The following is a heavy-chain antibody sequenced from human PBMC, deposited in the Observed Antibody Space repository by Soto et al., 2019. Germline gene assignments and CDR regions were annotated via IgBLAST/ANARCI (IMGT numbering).Heavy chain of an antibody. D-gene: IGHD3-3*01. J-gene: IGHJ5*02. CDR3: AREAFARYYDFWSGLEPGDYNWFDP. V-gene: IGHV1-46*03. CDR2: INPSGGST. Sequence: ASVKVSCKASGYTFTSYYMHWVRQAPGQGLEWMGIINPSGGSTSYAHKFQGRVTMTRDTSTSTVYMELSSLRSEDTAVYYCAREAFARYYDFWSGLEPGDYNWFDPWGQGTLVTVSS. CDR1: GYTFTSYY.